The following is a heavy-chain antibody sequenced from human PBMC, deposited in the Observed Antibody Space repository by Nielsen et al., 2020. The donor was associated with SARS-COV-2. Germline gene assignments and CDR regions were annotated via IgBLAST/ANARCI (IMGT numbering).Heavy chain of an antibody. D-gene: IGHD3-9*01. CDR3: ARDLRYYDILTGYYRPQYYYYYGMDV. CDR2: ISYDGSNK. J-gene: IGHJ6*02. V-gene: IGHV3-30*04. CDR1: GFTFSSYA. Sequence: GGSLRLSCSASGFTFSSYAMHWVRQAPGKGLEWVAVISYDGSNKYYADSVKGRFTISRDNSKNTLYLQMNSLRAEDTAVYYCARDLRYYDILTGYYRPQYYYYYGMDVWGQGTTVTVSS.